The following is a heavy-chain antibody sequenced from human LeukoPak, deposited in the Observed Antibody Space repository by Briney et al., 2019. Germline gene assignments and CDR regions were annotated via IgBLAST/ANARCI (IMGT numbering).Heavy chain of an antibody. Sequence: SETLSLTCTVSGGSISSYYWSWIRQPPGKGLEWIGYIYNSGSTNYNPSLKSRVTISVDTSKNQFSLKLSSVTAADTAVYYCARVGEAWFGELNDAFDIWGQGTMVTVSA. D-gene: IGHD3-10*01. J-gene: IGHJ3*02. CDR3: ARVGEAWFGELNDAFDI. CDR2: IYNSGST. V-gene: IGHV4-59*01. CDR1: GGSISSYY.